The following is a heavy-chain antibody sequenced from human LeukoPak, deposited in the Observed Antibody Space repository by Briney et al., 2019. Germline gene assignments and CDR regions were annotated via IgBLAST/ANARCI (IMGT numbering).Heavy chain of an antibody. CDR2: IYYNGIT. D-gene: IGHD2-8*01. J-gene: IGHJ6*03. CDR3: ARGMVNTYYYYYYMDV. CDR1: GDSMSNYY. Sequence: SETLSLTCTVSGDSMSNYYWSWIRQPPGKGLEWIGYIYYNGITNYNPSLKSRFTISVDTSRNQFSLKLTSVTGADTALYHCARGMVNTYYYYYYMDVWGKGTSVTVSS. V-gene: IGHV4-59*01.